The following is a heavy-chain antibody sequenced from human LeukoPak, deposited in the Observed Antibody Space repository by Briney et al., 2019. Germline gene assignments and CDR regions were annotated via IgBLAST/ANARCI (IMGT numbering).Heavy chain of an antibody. Sequence: ASVKVSCKASGYTFTSYYMHWVRQAPGQGLEWMGIINPSGGSTSYAQKFQGRVTMTRDTSTSTVYMELSSLRSEDTAVYYCARGGSGSYYSPTALGDWGQGTLVTVSS. CDR2: INPSGGST. J-gene: IGHJ4*02. D-gene: IGHD3-10*01. CDR3: ARGGSGSYYSPTALGD. V-gene: IGHV1-46*01. CDR1: GYTFTSYY.